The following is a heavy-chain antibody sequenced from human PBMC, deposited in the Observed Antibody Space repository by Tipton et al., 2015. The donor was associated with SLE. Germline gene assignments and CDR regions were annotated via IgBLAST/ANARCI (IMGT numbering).Heavy chain of an antibody. Sequence: GSLRLSCAASGFTFSDYYMSWIRQAPGKGLEWVSYISASGSGIYYADSVKGRFTITRDNAKNSVSLQMNSLRVEDTATYYCARSDVHDLDYWGQGSLVTVST. J-gene: IGHJ4*02. V-gene: IGHV3-11*04. D-gene: IGHD3-16*01. CDR3: ARSDVHDLDY. CDR2: ISASGSGI. CDR1: GFTFSDYY.